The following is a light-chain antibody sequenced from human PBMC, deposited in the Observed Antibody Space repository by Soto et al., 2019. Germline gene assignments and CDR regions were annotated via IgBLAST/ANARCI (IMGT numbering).Light chain of an antibody. J-gene: IGKJ3*01. CDR1: QSVSSSY. CDR3: QQYGSSPFT. V-gene: IGKV3-20*01. CDR2: GAS. Sequence: EIVLTQSPCTLSLSPGERATLSCRASQSVSSSYLAWYQQKPGQAPRLLIYGASSRATGIPDRFSGSGSGTNFSLTISRLEPEDVAVYYCQQYGSSPFTFGPGTKVDIK.